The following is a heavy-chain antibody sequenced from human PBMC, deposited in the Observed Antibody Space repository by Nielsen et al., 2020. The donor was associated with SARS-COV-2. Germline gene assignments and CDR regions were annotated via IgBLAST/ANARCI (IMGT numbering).Heavy chain of an antibody. D-gene: IGHD2-15*01. CDR1: GFSFETYG. V-gene: IGHV3-33*01. CDR3: AREGYCSGGSCFNPDY. J-gene: IGHJ4*02. Sequence: GESLKISCATSGFSFETYGMHWVRQAPGKGLEWVAVIWYDGSFEYCADAVKGRFTISRDNSKNTLFLQMNSLRAEDTAVYFCAREGYCSGGSCFNPDYWGQGTLVTVSS. CDR2: IWYDGSFE.